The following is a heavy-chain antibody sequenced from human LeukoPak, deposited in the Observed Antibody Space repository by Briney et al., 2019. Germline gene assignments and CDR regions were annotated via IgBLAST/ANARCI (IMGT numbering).Heavy chain of an antibody. CDR3: ASLTAATYYYYYMDV. J-gene: IGHJ6*03. V-gene: IGHV4-4*02. D-gene: IGHD2-15*01. CDR2: IYHSGST. CDR1: GGSISSSNW. Sequence: SETLSLTCAVSGGSISSSNWWSWVRQPPGKGLEWIGEIYHSGSTNYNPSLKSRVTISVDTSKNQFSLKLSSVTAADTAVYYCASLTAATYYYYYMDVWGQGTLVTVSS.